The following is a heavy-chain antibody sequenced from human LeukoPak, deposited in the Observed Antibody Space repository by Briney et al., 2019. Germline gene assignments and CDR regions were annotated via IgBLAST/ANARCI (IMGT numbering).Heavy chain of an antibody. J-gene: IGHJ5*02. CDR3: AHSGWYYDFWSGYPFDP. D-gene: IGHD3-3*01. CDR2: IYWDDSK. V-gene: IGHV2-5*02. CDR1: GFSLSTSGVG. Sequence: KESGPTLVKPTQTLTLTCTFSGFSLSTSGVGVGWIRQPPGRALEWLALIYWDDSKLYSPSLKSRLTITRDTSKNQVVLSMTNMDPVDTATYYCAHSGWYYDFWSGYPFDPWGQGTLVTVSS.